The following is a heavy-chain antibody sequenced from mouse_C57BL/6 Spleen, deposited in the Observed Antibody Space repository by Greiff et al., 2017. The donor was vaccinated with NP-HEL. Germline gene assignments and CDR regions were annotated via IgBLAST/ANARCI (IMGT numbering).Heavy chain of an antibody. CDR2: IYPGSGST. V-gene: IGHV1-55*01. D-gene: IGHD2-5*01. J-gene: IGHJ2*01. CDR1: GYTFTSYW. CDR3: ARLGAYYSNFDY. Sequence: QVQLKQPGAELVKPGASVKMSCKASGYTFTSYWITWVKQRPGQGLEWIGDIYPGSGSTNYNEKFKSKATLTVDTSSSTAYMQLSSLTSEDSAVYYCARLGAYYSNFDYWGQGTTLTVSS.